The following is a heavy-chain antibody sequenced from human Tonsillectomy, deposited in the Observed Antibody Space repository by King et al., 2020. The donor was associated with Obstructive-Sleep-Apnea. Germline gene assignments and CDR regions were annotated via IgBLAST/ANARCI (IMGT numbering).Heavy chain of an antibody. CDR3: ARDVFPKVRGAQDY. D-gene: IGHD3-10*01. J-gene: IGHJ4*02. CDR1: GFTFSSYW. V-gene: IGHV3-7*01. CDR2: IKQDGSEK. Sequence: VQLVESGGGLVQPWGSLRLSCAASGFTFSSYWMSWVRQAPGKGLEWVANIKQDGSEKYYVDSVKGRFTISSDNAKNSLYLQMNSLRAEDTAVYYCARDVFPKVRGAQDYWGQGTLVTVSS.